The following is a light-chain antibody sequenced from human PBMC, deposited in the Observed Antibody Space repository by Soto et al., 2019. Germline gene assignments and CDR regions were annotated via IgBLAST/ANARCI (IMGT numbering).Light chain of an antibody. J-gene: IGKJ1*01. V-gene: IGKV1-5*01. CDR3: QQRSNWPPT. CDR1: QSISTW. Sequence: DIQMTQSPSTLSASVGDRVTITCRASQSISTWLVWYQQKPGKAPKVLIYDASSLQSGVPSRFSGHGSGTDFTLTISSLEPEDFAVYYCQQRSNWPPTFGQGTKVEIK. CDR2: DAS.